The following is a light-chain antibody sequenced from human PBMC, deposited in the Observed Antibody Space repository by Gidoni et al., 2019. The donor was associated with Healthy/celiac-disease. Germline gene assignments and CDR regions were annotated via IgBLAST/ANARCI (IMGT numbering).Light chain of an antibody. CDR2: WAS. CDR3: QQYYSTPRT. Sequence: DIVMTQSPDSLAASLGERATINCKSSQSVLYSSNNKNYLAWYQQKPGQPPKLLIYWASTRESGVPDRFSGSGSGTDFTLTVSSLQAEDVAVYSCQQYYSTPRTFGQGTKVEIK. V-gene: IGKV4-1*01. CDR1: QSVLYSSNNKNY. J-gene: IGKJ1*01.